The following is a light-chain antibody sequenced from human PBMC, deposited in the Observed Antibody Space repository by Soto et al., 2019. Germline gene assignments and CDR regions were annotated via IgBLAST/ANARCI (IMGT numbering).Light chain of an antibody. J-gene: IGKJ1*01. Sequence: DVQVTQSPSTLSAYVGDRVTITCRASQNINSWLAWYQQRPGKAPKLLIHRASILQSGAPSRFSGSESGTEFTLTISSLQPDDSATYYCQQYNSISGTFGQGTKVDIK. CDR2: RAS. CDR3: QQYNSISGT. V-gene: IGKV1-5*03. CDR1: QNINSW.